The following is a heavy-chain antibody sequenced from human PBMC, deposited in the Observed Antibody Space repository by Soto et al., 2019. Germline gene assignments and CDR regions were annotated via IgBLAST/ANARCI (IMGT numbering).Heavy chain of an antibody. V-gene: IGHV1-69*13. CDR3: AMIGSVPSAIAY. CDR2: IIPIFGTA. J-gene: IGHJ4*02. Sequence: ASVKVSCKASGGTFSSYAISWVRQAPGQGLEWMGGIIPIFGTANYAQKFQGRVTITADESTSTAYMELSSLRSEDTAVYYCAMIGSVPSAIAYRGQGILVTGSS. CDR1: GGTFSSYA. D-gene: IGHD2-2*02.